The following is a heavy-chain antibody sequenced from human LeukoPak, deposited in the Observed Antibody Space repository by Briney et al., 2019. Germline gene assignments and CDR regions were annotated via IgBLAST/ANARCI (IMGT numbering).Heavy chain of an antibody. CDR2: IYYSGST. CDR1: GGSISSYY. J-gene: IGHJ4*02. CDR3: ARSDYGSGSHIDY. D-gene: IGHD3-10*01. V-gene: IGHV4-59*01. Sequence: SETLSLTCTVSGGSISSYYWSWIRQPPGKGLEWFGYIYYSGSTNYNPSLKSRVTISVDTSKNQFSLKLSSVTAADTAVYYCARSDYGSGSHIDYWGQGTLVTVSS.